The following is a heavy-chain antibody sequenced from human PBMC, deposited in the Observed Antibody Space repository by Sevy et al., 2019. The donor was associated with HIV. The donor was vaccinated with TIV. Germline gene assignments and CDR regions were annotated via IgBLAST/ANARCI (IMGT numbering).Heavy chain of an antibody. CDR2: FDPEDGET. CDR1: GSALTELA. CDR3: ANTKDYYEGSGYPFDG. J-gene: IGHJ4*02. D-gene: IGHD3-22*01. V-gene: IGHV1-24*01. Sequence: ASVKVSCKVSGSALTELAMHWVRQAPGKGLEWMATFDPEDGETFYAQKFQGRVTMTEDTSTDTAYLELVSQRSEDTAVYYCANTKDYYEGSGYPFDGWGQGTLVTVSS.